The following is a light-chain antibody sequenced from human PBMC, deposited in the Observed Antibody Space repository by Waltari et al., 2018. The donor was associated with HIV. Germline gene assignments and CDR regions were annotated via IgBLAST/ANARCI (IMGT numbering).Light chain of an antibody. Sequence: DIQMTQSPSSLSASVGDRVSITCQTSQSVDIYLNWYQQKPGEVPKLLISSASKLHSGVPSRVSGREAGTDYTRTISSLQPEDLATYYGQQRYTLWTFGPGTKV. CDR3: QQRYTLWT. J-gene: IGKJ1*01. CDR2: SAS. V-gene: IGKV1-39*01. CDR1: QSVDIY.